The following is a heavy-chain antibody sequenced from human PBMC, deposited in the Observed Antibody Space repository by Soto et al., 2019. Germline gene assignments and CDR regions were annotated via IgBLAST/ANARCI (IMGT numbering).Heavy chain of an antibody. CDR1: GVSISIPNW. CDR2: IDHSGTT. CDR3: ARGKFYALDI. J-gene: IGHJ3*02. V-gene: IGHV4-4*02. Sequence: PSETLSLTCAVSGVSISIPNWWAWVRQAPGKGLEWIGEIDHSGTTNYNPSLNSRVTISLDRSKNQFSLRLTSVAAADTAVYFCARGKFYALDIWGQGTMVTVSS.